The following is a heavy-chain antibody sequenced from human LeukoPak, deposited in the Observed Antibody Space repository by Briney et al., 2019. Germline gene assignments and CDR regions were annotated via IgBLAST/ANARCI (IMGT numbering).Heavy chain of an antibody. Sequence: GSLRLSCAASGFTFSSYSMNWVRQAPGKGLEWVSYISSSSSTIYYADSVEGRFTISRDNAKNSLYLQMNSLRAEDTAVYYCARDRRVGATSGDAFDIWGQGTMVTVSS. CDR1: GFTFSSYS. CDR2: ISSSSSTI. CDR3: ARDRRVGATSGDAFDI. V-gene: IGHV3-48*01. D-gene: IGHD1-26*01. J-gene: IGHJ3*02.